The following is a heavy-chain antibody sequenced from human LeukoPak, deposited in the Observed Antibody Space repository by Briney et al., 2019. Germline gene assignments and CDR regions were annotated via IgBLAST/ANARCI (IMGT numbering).Heavy chain of an antibody. CDR3: VKYEGWEHRSGP. Sequence: GGSLRLSCAASRFTFTNNAMSWVRQAPGKGLDWVSGINPSGDSTYYADSVKGRFTISRDNSKNTVDLQMNSLRAEDTALYYCVKYEGWEHRSGPWGQGTLVTVSS. D-gene: IGHD1-26*01. CDR1: RFTFTNNA. V-gene: IGHV3-23*01. J-gene: IGHJ5*02. CDR2: INPSGDST.